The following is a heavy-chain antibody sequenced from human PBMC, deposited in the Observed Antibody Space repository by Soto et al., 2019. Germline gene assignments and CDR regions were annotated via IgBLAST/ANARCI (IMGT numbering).Heavy chain of an antibody. Sequence: QVQLVQSGAEVKKPGSSVKVSCKASGGTFSSYAISWVRQAPGQGLEWMGGIIPIFGTANYAQKFQGRVTIXXDXSXXTAYMELSSLRSEDTAVYYCARNVVGVAAAGIGDYWGQGTLVTVSS. J-gene: IGHJ4*02. CDR3: ARNVVGVAAAGIGDY. CDR1: GGTFSSYA. CDR2: IIPIFGTA. V-gene: IGHV1-69*12. D-gene: IGHD6-13*01.